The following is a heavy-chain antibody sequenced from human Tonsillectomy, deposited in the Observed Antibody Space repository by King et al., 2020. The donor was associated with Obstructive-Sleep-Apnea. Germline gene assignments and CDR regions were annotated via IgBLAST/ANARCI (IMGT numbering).Heavy chain of an antibody. J-gene: IGHJ2*01. CDR1: DCSISSVYY. V-gene: IGHV4-38-2*02. D-gene: IGHD4-23*01. CDR3: AILRDYDGDWFFDL. Sequence: LQLQESGPGLVKPSETLSLTCSVSDCSISSVYYWGWIRQPPGKGLEWMVRIYHSVSTYCKPSRQSRVPMSGDTSKNQFSLKLRSVTAADSAVYYCAILRDYDGDWFFDLWGRGTLVTASS. CDR2: IYHSVST.